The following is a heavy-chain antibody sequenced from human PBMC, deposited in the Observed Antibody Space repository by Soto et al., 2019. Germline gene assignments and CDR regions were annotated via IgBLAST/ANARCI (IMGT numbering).Heavy chain of an antibody. CDR2: ISFDGSNK. V-gene: IGHV3-30-3*01. Sequence: QVQLVESGGGVVQPGRSLRLSCAASGFTFSSYAMHWVRQAPGKGLEWVAVISFDGSNKYYADSVKDRFTISRDNSKNTLYVQMNRLRAEDTAVYYCGRDRRFGNGYKLGFDYWGQGTLVTVSS. CDR3: GRDRRFGNGYKLGFDY. D-gene: IGHD3-10*01. CDR1: GFTFSSYA. J-gene: IGHJ4*02.